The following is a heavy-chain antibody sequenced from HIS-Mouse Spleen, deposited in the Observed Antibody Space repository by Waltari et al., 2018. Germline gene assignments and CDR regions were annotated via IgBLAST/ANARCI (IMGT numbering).Heavy chain of an antibody. Sequence: QVQLQESGPGLVKPSQTLSLTCTVSGGSISSGGYYWSWIRQHPGKGLEGVGYIYYRGSTDDNPALKSRVTISVDTSKIQFSLKLSSVTAADTAVYYCARSPYYDFWSGYSDNWFDPWGQGTLVTVSS. D-gene: IGHD3-3*01. V-gene: IGHV4-31*03. J-gene: IGHJ5*02. CDR3: ARSPYYDFWSGYSDNWFDP. CDR2: IYYRGST. CDR1: GGSISSGGYY.